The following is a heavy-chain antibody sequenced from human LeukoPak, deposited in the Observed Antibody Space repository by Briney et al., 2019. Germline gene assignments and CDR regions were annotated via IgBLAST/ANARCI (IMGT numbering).Heavy chain of an antibody. J-gene: IGHJ6*04. CDR2: IIPIFGTA. V-gene: IGHV1-69*13. CDR3: ARYWGGGGIRYYYGRDG. CDR1: GGTFSSYA. Sequence: VKVSCKASGGTFSSYAISWVRQAPGQGLEWMGGIIPIFGTANYAQKFQGRVTITADESTSTAYMELRSLRSEDTAVYYCARYWGGGGIRYYYGRDGGGKGPRVPVS. D-gene: IGHD2-15*01.